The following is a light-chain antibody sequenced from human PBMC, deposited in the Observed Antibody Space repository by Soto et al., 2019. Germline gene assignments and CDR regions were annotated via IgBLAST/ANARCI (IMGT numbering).Light chain of an antibody. CDR1: SSDVGGYNY. Sequence: SALTQPASVSGSPGQSITISCTGTSSDVGGYNYVSWYQQHPGKAPKLMIYEVSNRPSGVSNRFSGSKSGNTASLTISGLQAEDEADYYCSSYTSGSTWVFGGGTTVTVL. V-gene: IGLV2-14*01. J-gene: IGLJ3*02. CDR2: EVS. CDR3: SSYTSGSTWV.